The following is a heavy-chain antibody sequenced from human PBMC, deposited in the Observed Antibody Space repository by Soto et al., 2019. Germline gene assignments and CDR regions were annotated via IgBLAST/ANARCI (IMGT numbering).Heavy chain of an antibody. V-gene: IGHV3-21*01. Sequence: EVQLVESGGGLVKPGGSLRLSCAVSGFIFSDFSMNWVRQAPGKGLEWVASIGSSGGNSFYADSVKGRFIISRDNAKTSLDLQINSLRAEDTAVYYCARGMGEVAAHSADYWGQGTLVTVSS. CDR2: IGSSGGNS. D-gene: IGHD6-19*01. CDR3: ARGMGEVAAHSADY. J-gene: IGHJ4*02. CDR1: GFIFSDFS.